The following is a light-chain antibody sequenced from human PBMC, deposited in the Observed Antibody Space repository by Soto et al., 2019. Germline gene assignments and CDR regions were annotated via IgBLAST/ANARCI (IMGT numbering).Light chain of an antibody. CDR2: EVS. CDR3: NSYTSSSTYVFGTYV. J-gene: IGLJ1*01. CDR1: SSDIGDYNY. Sequence: SALTQPASVSGSPGQSITISCTGTSSDIGDYNYVSWYQQRPGKAPKLMIYEVSNRPSGVSNRFSGSKSGNTASLTISGLQAEDEADYYCNSYTSSSTYVFGTYVFGTGTKVTVL. V-gene: IGLV2-14*01.